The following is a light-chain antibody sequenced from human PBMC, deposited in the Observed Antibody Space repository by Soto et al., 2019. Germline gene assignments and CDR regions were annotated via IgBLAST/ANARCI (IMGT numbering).Light chain of an antibody. CDR1: SSDVGGYNY. Sequence: QSALTQPPSASGSPGQSVTISCTGTSSDVGGYNYVSWYQQYPGKAPKLMIYEVSKRPSGVPGRFSGSKSGNPASLTVSGLQAEDEVDYYCCSSVGSNYVFGTGTKVTVL. J-gene: IGLJ1*01. V-gene: IGLV2-8*01. CDR3: CSSVGSNYV. CDR2: EVS.